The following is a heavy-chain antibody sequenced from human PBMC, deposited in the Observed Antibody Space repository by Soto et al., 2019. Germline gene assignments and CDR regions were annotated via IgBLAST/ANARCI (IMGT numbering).Heavy chain of an antibody. CDR3: ARRPYYYGSGSHFDF. CDR2: IYHNVNA. J-gene: IGHJ4*02. V-gene: IGHV4-38-2*01. Sequence: LSLTCAVSGYSISSGHFWGWIRQHPGKGLEWIGTIYHNVNAYYNPSLKSRVTISVDTSKNQLSLKLSSVTAADTAMYYCARRPYYYGSGSHFDFWGQGTLVTVSS. D-gene: IGHD3-10*01. CDR1: GYSISSGHF.